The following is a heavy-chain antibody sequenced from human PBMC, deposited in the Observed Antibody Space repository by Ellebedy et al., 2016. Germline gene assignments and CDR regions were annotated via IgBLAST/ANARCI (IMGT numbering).Heavy chain of an antibody. V-gene: IGHV3-30*18. Sequence: GGSLRLSCAASGFSFSTYGMHWVRQAPGKGLEWVAVLSYDGSYKYYADSVKGRSTISRDNSKNTLYLQMNSLRAEDTAMYYCAKGGLPGDWNLDYWGRGTLVTVSS. J-gene: IGHJ4*02. D-gene: IGHD2-21*01. CDR1: GFSFSTYG. CDR2: LSYDGSYK. CDR3: AKGGLPGDWNLDY.